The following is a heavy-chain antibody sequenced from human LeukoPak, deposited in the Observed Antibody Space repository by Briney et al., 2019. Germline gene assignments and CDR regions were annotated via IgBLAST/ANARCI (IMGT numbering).Heavy chain of an antibody. D-gene: IGHD2-8*02. Sequence: GGSLRLSCAASGFTFSTYGMSWVRQAPGKGLEWVSAISDDSTTTYYADSVKGRFTISRDNSKKTLYLQMNSLRVEDTAVYYCAKRVEYETLSGGYFDYWGQGTLVTVSS. CDR1: GFTFSTYG. V-gene: IGHV3-23*01. CDR3: AKRVEYETLSGGYFDY. CDR2: ISDDSTTT. J-gene: IGHJ4*02.